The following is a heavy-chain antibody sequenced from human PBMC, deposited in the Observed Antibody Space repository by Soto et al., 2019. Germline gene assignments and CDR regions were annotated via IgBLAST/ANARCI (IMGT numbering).Heavy chain of an antibody. D-gene: IGHD3-9*01. CDR3: ARQRYYDILTGYHPYYYYGMDV. CDR2: IIPIFGTA. J-gene: IGHJ6*02. Sequence: SVKVSCKASGGTFSSYAISWVRQAPGQGLEWMGGIIPIFGTANYAQKFQGRVTITADESTSTAYMELSSLRSEDTAVYYCARQRYYDILTGYHPYYYYGMDVWGQGTTVTVSS. V-gene: IGHV1-69*13. CDR1: GGTFSSYA.